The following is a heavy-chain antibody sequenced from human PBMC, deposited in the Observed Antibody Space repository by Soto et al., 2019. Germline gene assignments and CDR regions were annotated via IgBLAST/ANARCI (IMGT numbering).Heavy chain of an antibody. D-gene: IGHD6-19*01. CDR1: GGSVRSGSYY. J-gene: IGHJ4*02. CDR2: IYQSGTT. CDR3: ARDSSGWHDY. V-gene: IGHV4-61*01. Sequence: SETLSLTCSVSGGSVRSGSYYWTWIRQPPGKGLEWIGYIYQSGTTNYNASLKSRVTISIDTSTNQFFLKLNSVTAADTAFYYCARDSSGWHDYCGQGPLVTVSS.